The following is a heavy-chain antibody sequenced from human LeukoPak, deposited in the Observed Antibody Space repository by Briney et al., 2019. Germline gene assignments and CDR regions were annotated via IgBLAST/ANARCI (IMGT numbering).Heavy chain of an antibody. D-gene: IGHD3-3*01. CDR1: GSSVSSDEYY. V-gene: IGHV4-31*03. Sequence: SETLSLTCTVSGSSVSSDEYYWSWVRQHPEKGLEWIGYVYYSGSSYYIPSLESRVTMSVEVSKNQFSLELRSVTAADTAVYYCARVKVLRFLEWFLDFWGQGALVTVSS. J-gene: IGHJ4*02. CDR2: VYYSGSS. CDR3: ARVKVLRFLEWFLDF.